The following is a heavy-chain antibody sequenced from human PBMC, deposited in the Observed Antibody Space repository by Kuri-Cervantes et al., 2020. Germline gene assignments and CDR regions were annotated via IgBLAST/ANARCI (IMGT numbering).Heavy chain of an antibody. CDR3: ARGDYGDYGASLFDY. V-gene: IGHV3-30*04. D-gene: IGHD4-17*01. Sequence: GESLKISCAASSFTFSVDAMHWVRQAPGKGLEWVAFISHDGRILHYADSVKGRITISRDNSENTVYLQMNNLRPEDTAVYYCARGDYGDYGASLFDYWGQGTLVTVSS. CDR2: ISHDGRIL. J-gene: IGHJ4*02. CDR1: SFTFSVDA.